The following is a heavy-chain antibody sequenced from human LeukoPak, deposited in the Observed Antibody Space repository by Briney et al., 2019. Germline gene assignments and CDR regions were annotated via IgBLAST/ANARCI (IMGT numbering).Heavy chain of an antibody. V-gene: IGHV1-2*02. CDR2: INPDTGAT. J-gene: IGHJ4*02. CDR3: ARWYNSCWYDY. Sequence: ASVKVSFKSSGYTFGGYHLLWMRHAPGQGLEWLGWINPDTGATRYGQKFQGRVTMTRDTSISTVYMELSRLRSDDTAVYYCARWYNSCWYDYWGQGTLVSVSS. CDR1: GYTFGGYH. D-gene: IGHD6-13*01.